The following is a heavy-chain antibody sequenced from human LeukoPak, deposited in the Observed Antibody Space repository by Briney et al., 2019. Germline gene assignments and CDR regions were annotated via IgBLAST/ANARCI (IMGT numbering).Heavy chain of an antibody. CDR3: ARGPHYYGSGSYPPDY. CDR1: GFTFSSYW. D-gene: IGHD3-10*01. J-gene: IGHJ4*02. Sequence: GGSLRLSCAASGFTFSSYWMHWVRQAPGKGLVWVSRINSDGSSTSYADSVKGRFTISRDNAKNTLYLQMNSLRAEDTAVYYCARGPHYYGSGSYPPDYWGQGTLVTVSS. V-gene: IGHV3-74*01. CDR2: INSDGSST.